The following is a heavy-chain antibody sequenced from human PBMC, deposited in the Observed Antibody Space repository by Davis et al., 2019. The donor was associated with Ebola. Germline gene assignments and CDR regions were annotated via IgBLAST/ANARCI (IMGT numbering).Heavy chain of an antibody. V-gene: IGHV4-59*02. CDR2: IHYSGKT. CDR1: LDSVRTYY. J-gene: IGHJ4*02. D-gene: IGHD2-15*01. Sequence: MPSDTLSLTCTVPLDSVRTYYWSWIRQPPGKGLEWIGYIHYSGKTNYNPSLESRVTMSVDTSRNQFSLNVTSVTAADTAVYYCARGGGSFYLAIDNWGPGTLVTVSS. CDR3: ARGGGSFYLAIDN.